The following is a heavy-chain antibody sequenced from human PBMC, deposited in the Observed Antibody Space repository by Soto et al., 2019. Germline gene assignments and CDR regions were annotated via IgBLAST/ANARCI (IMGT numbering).Heavy chain of an antibody. CDR3: ARDKYYYGSGKDCMDV. J-gene: IGHJ6*02. CDR1: GGSISSGGYY. D-gene: IGHD3-10*01. V-gene: IGHV4-31*03. Sequence: PSETLSLTCTVSGGSISSGGYYWTWIRQHPGKGLEWIGYIYYSGSTYYNPSLKSRVAISVDTSKNQFSLKLSSVTAADTAVYYCARDKYYYGSGKDCMDVWGQGTLVTVSS. CDR2: IYYSGST.